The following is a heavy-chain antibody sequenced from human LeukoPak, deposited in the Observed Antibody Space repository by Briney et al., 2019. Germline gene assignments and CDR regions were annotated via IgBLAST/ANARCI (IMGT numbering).Heavy chain of an antibody. D-gene: IGHD1-20*01. CDR2: INSDGSST. CDR3: ASNNRNEDYFDY. V-gene: IGHV3-74*01. Sequence: GGSLRLSCAASGFTFSSYWMHWVRQAPGKGLVWVSRINSDGSSTSYADSVKGRFTISRDNAKNTLYLQMNSLRAEDTAVYYCASNNRNEDYFDYWGQGTLVTVSS. J-gene: IGHJ4*02. CDR1: GFTFSSYW.